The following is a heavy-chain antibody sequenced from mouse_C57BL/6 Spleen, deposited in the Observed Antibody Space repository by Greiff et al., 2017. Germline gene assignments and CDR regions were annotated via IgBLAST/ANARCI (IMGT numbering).Heavy chain of an antibody. D-gene: IGHD2-5*01. CDR1: GFNIKDDY. Sequence: EVQLQQSGAELVRPGASVKLSCTASGFNIKDDYMHWVKQRPEQGLEWIGWIDPENGDTEYASKFQGKATITADTSSNTAYLQLSSLTSEDTAVYVCTMVCAYYSNYVDYWGQGTTLTVSS. J-gene: IGHJ2*01. CDR3: TMVCAYYSNYVDY. V-gene: IGHV14-4*01. CDR2: IDPENGDT.